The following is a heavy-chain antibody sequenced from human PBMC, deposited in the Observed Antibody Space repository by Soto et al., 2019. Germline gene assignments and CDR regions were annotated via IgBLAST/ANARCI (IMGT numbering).Heavy chain of an antibody. CDR3: ARGYSSGWYRLYYFDY. CDR2: IFYTGST. V-gene: IGHV4-59*01. CDR1: GGSISSYY. J-gene: IGHJ4*02. D-gene: IGHD6-19*01. Sequence: SETLSLTCTVSGGSISSYYWSWIRQPPGKGLEWIGFIFYTGSTNYNPSLKSRVTISVDTSKNHFSLKLSSVTTADTAVYYCARGYSSGWYRLYYFDYWGQGTLVTVSS.